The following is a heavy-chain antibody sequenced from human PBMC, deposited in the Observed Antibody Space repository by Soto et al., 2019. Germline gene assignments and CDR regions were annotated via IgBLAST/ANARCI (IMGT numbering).Heavy chain of an antibody. D-gene: IGHD2-2*01. CDR3: ARAKVVVPAASRLVHYYYYGMDV. Sequence: ASVTVSCKASGYTFTSYYMHWARQAPGQGLERKRKINPSGGSTSYAQKFQGRVTMTRDTSTSTVYMELSSLRSEDTAVYYCARAKVVVPAASRLVHYYYYGMDVRGQGTTVTVSS. V-gene: IGHV1-46*01. CDR2: INPSGGST. CDR1: GYTFTSYY. J-gene: IGHJ6*02.